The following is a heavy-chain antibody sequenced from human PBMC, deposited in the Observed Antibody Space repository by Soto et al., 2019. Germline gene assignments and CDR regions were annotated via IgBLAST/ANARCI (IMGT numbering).Heavy chain of an antibody. V-gene: IGHV5-51*01. CDR2: IFPADSDT. D-gene: IGHD4-17*01. J-gene: IGHJ4*02. CDR1: GYSFSSYW. CDR3: AFPYGDSLFGNY. Sequence: PGESLKISCKGSGYSFSSYWIGWVRQMPGKGLEWMGIIFPADSDTKYRPSFQGQVTISADKSISTAYLQWSSLKASDTAMYYCAFPYGDSLFGNYWGQGTLVTVSS.